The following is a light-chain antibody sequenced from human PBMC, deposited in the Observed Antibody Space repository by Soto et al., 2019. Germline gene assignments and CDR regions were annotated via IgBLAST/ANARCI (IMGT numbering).Light chain of an antibody. Sequence: QSALTQPASVSGSPGQSITISCTGTSSDVGGYNYVSWYQQHPGKAPKLMIYEVSNRPSGVSNRFSGSKSGNTASLTISGLXAEDEAAYYCSSYTSSSTLGVFGTGTKVTVL. CDR1: SSDVGGYNY. CDR3: SSYTSSSTLGV. J-gene: IGLJ1*01. V-gene: IGLV2-14*01. CDR2: EVS.